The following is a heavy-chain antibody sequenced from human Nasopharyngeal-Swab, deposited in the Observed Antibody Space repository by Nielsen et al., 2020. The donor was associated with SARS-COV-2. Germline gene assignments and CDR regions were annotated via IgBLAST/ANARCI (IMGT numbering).Heavy chain of an antibody. CDR3: VRGEYGNSANWFDP. D-gene: IGHD4-11*01. CDR1: GGSISSGGYY. Sequence: SETLSLTCTVSGGSISSGGYYWSWIRQHPGKGLEWIGEIHHGGTTYHNPSLTSRVTISIDNSRNQFSLRLTSVTAADTAVYYCVRGEYGNSANWFDPWGQGALVTVSS. J-gene: IGHJ5*02. V-gene: IGHV4-31*03. CDR2: IHHGGTT.